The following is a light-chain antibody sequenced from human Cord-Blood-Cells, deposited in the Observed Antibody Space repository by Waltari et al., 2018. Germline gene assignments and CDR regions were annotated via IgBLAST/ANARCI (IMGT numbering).Light chain of an antibody. Sequence: QSALSQPAPVSGSPGPSIPISCTGTSSDVGGYNYVSWYQQHPGKAPKLMIYDDSNRPSGVSNRFSGSKSGNTASLTISGLQAEHEADYYCSSHTRSSTYVFGTGPKVTVL. V-gene: IGLV2-14*01. CDR1: SSDVGGYNY. CDR2: DDS. J-gene: IGLJ1*01. CDR3: SSHTRSSTYV.